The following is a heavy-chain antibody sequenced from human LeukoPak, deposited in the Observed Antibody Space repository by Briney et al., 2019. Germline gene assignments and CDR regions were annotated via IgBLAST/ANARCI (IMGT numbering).Heavy chain of an antibody. Sequence: AGGSLRLSCAASGFTFSTYAMHWVRQAPGKGLEWVAAIWSDSTNKYYADSVRGRFTISRDNSKNTLYLQMSSLRAEDTAMYYCARDRLTTVTTFHFDYWGQGTLVTVSS. V-gene: IGHV3-33*01. D-gene: IGHD4-17*01. CDR3: ARDRLTTVTTFHFDY. J-gene: IGHJ4*02. CDR1: GFTFSTYA. CDR2: IWSDSTNK.